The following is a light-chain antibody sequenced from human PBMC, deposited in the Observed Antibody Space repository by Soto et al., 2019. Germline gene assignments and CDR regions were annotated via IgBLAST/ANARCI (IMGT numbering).Light chain of an antibody. CDR2: NNN. Sequence: HSVLTQSPSASGTPGQRVTISCSGSSSNIGSNTVNWYQQLPGTAPKLLIYNNNQRPSGVPDRFSGSKSGTSASLAISGLQSEDEADYYCAAWDDSLNGRVFGGGTKLTVL. J-gene: IGLJ3*02. CDR3: AAWDDSLNGRV. V-gene: IGLV1-44*01. CDR1: SSNIGSNT.